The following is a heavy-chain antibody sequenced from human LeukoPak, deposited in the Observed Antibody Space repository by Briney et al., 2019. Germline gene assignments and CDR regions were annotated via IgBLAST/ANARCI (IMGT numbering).Heavy chain of an antibody. CDR1: GYTFTSYD. J-gene: IGHJ3*02. CDR3: ARGRDITMIVPCAFDI. V-gene: IGHV1-8*01. Sequence: GASVKVSCKASGYTFTSYDINWVRQATGQGLEWMGWMNPNSGNTGYAHKFQGRVTMTRNTSISTAYMELSSLRSEDTAVCYCARGRDITMIVPCAFDIWGQGTMVTVSS. CDR2: MNPNSGNT. D-gene: IGHD3-22*01.